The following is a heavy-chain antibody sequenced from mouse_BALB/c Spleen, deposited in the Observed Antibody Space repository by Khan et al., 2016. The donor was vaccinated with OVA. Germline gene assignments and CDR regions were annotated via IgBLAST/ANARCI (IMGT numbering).Heavy chain of an antibody. CDR1: GFNIKDTY. CDR2: IDPANGNT. V-gene: IGHV14-3*02. J-gene: IGHJ2*01. CDR3: AGINA. Sequence: VQLKESGAELVKPGASVKLSCTASGFNIKDTYMHWVKQRPEQGLEWIGRIDPANGNTKYDPKFQGKVTITADTSSNTAYLQLSSLTSEDTAVYYCAGINAWGQGTTLTVSS.